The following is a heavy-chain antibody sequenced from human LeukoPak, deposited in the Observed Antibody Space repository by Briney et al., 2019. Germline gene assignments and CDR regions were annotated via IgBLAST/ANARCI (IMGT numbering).Heavy chain of an antibody. CDR1: GCTFTGYY. J-gene: IGHJ5*02. CDR3: ARARPIAVAGNWFDP. Sequence: ASVKVSCKASGCTFTGYYMHWVRQAPGQGLEWMGWINPNSGGTNYAQKFQGRVTMTRDTSISTAYMELSRLRSDDTAVYYCARARPIAVAGNWFDPWGQGTLVTVSS. V-gene: IGHV1-2*02. D-gene: IGHD6-19*01. CDR2: INPNSGGT.